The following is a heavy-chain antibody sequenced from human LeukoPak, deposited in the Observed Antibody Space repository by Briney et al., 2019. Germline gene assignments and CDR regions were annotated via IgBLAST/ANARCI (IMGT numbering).Heavy chain of an antibody. D-gene: IGHD3-3*01. Sequence: AGTLRLSCKGTGFIFSDYFVSWIRQAPGKGLEWIAYISTRGNFIFYSDSVKGRFTISRDDAKNSLYLQMNSLKDADTAVYYCARGLSDGVTYAFEIWGQGTMVTVSS. CDR2: ISTRGNFI. J-gene: IGHJ3*02. CDR3: ARGLSDGVTYAFEI. CDR1: GFIFSDYF. V-gene: IGHV3-11*01.